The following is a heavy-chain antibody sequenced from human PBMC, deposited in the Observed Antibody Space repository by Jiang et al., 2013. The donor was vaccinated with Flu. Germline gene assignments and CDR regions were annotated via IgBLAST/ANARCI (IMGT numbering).Heavy chain of an antibody. Sequence: QTLSLTCVISGDFVSSNSAAWNWIRQSPSRGLEWLGRTYYRTTWFSDYAGSVRSRITIDADVSKNQFSLQLDSVTPDDTAVYYCARGRFRAGNENWFDPGARGPWSPSPQ. CDR1: GDFVSSNSAA. V-gene: IGHV6-1*01. CDR3: ARGRFRAGNENWFDP. J-gene: IGHJ5*02. CDR2: TYYRTTWFS.